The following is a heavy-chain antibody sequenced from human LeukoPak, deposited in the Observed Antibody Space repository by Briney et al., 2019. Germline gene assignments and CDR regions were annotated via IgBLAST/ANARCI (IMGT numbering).Heavy chain of an antibody. Sequence: ASVKVSCKASGYTFTSYGISWVRQAPGQGLEWMGGIIPIFGTANYAQKFQGRVTITADKSTSTAYMELSSLRSEDTAVYYCARVRDYYDGSGYYMGSRYYFDYWGQGTLVTVSS. CDR1: GYTFTSYG. D-gene: IGHD3-22*01. V-gene: IGHV1-69*06. CDR3: ARVRDYYDGSGYYMGSRYYFDY. CDR2: IIPIFGTA. J-gene: IGHJ4*02.